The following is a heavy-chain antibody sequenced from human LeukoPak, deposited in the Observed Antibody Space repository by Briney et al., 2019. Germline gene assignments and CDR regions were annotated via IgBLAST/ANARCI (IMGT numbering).Heavy chain of an antibody. CDR3: AREVPIFGVVIIGWFDP. V-gene: IGHV1-2*02. CDR2: INPNSGGT. CDR1: GYTFTGYY. J-gene: IGHJ5*02. Sequence: ASVKVSCKASGYTFTGYYMHWVRQAPGQGLEWMGWINPNSGGTNYAQKFQGRVTMTRDTSISTAYMELSRLRSDDTAVYYCAREVPIFGVVIIGWFDPWGQGTLVTVSS. D-gene: IGHD3-3*01.